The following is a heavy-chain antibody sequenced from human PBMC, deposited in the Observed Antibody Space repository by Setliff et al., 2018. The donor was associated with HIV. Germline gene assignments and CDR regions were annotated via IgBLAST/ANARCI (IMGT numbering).Heavy chain of an antibody. CDR2: IYYGGHT. CDR3: ARIWLHKDADIPRFDP. Sequence: SETLSLTCTVSGYSLDSGYYWAWIRQPPGKGPEWIGSIYYGGHTYHNPSLKSRVTLSLDTSVNKFSLNLTSVTAADTAMYYCARIWLHKDADIPRFDPWGQGILVTVSS. J-gene: IGHJ5*02. D-gene: IGHD2-15*01. V-gene: IGHV4-38-2*02. CDR1: GYSLDSGYY.